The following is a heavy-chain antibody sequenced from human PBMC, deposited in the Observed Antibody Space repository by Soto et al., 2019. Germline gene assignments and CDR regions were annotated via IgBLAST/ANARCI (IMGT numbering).Heavy chain of an antibody. J-gene: IGHJ4*02. CDR2: IYYNGNT. Sequence: QVQLQESGPGLVKPSETLSLTCTVSGGSISTDYGSWIRQPPGKGLEWIGCIYYNGNTYYNPSLTSRVTVSKDTSKNQFSLKLTSVTAADTAVYFCVRSLAMIPNFDYWGQGALVTVSS. V-gene: IGHV4-59*08. CDR1: GGSISTDY. D-gene: IGHD3-22*01. CDR3: VRSLAMIPNFDY.